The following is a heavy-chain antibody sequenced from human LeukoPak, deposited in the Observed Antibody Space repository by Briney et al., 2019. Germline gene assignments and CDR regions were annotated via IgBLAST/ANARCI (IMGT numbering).Heavy chain of an antibody. Sequence: PGGSLRLSCAASGFTFDDYGMSWVRQAPGKGLEWVSSISRSGNYIYYADSVEGRFTISRDNAKNSLYLQMNSLRAEDTAVYYCARGGCTVGSCHGFDIWGQGTMVTVSS. CDR2: ISRSGNYI. J-gene: IGHJ3*02. D-gene: IGHD2-15*01. CDR1: GFTFDDYG. CDR3: ARGGCTVGSCHGFDI. V-gene: IGHV3-21*01.